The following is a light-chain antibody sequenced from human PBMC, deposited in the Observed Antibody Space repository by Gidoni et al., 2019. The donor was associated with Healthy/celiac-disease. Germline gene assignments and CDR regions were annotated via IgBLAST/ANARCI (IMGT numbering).Light chain of an antibody. CDR1: QSVLYSSNNKNY. CDR2: WAS. J-gene: IGKJ4*01. V-gene: IGKV4-1*01. Sequence: DIVMTQSPDSLSVSLGERATINCKSSQSVLYSSNNKNYLAWYQQKPGQPPKLLIYWASTRASGVPDRFSGSGSGTDFTLTISSLQAEDVAVYYCQQYDSTPLTFGGGTKLEIK. CDR3: QQYDSTPLT.